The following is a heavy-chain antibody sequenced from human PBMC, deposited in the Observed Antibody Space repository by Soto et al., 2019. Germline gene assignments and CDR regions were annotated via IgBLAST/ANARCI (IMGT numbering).Heavy chain of an antibody. CDR2: ISYDGSNE. J-gene: IGHJ2*01. CDR1: GFTFSSYA. D-gene: IGHD5-12*01. CDR3: ARDDGDGYNLWWYFDL. V-gene: IGHV3-30-3*01. Sequence: QVQLVESGGGVVQPGRSLRLSCAASGFTFSSYAMHWVRQAPGKGLEWVAVISYDGSNEYYADSVKGRFTISRDNSKNTLYLQMNSLRAEDTAVYYCARDDGDGYNLWWYFDLWGRGTLVTVSS.